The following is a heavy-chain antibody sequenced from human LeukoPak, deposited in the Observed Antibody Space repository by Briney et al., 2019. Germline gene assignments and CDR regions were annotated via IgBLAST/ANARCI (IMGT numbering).Heavy chain of an antibody. V-gene: IGHV3-7*03. CDR1: GFTFSTYW. J-gene: IGHJ3*02. Sequence: GGSLRLSCAASGFTFSTYWMSWVRQAPGKGLEWVANTKEDGGEKYYVDSVKGRFTISRDNSKNTLYLHMNSLRAEDTAVYYCVRDMSPWETRNPDAFDIWGQGTMVTVSS. CDR2: TKEDGGEK. D-gene: IGHD1-14*01. CDR3: VRDMSPWETRNPDAFDI.